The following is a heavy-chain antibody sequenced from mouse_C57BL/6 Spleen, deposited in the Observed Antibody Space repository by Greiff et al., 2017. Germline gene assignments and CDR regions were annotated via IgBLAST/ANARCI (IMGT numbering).Heavy chain of an antibody. CDR1: GFTFSSYA. D-gene: IGHD2-13*01. J-gene: IGHJ3*01. CDR2: ISSGGDYI. CDR3: TSDGDPFAY. V-gene: IGHV5-9-1*02. Sequence: EVKLMESGEGLVKPGGSLKLSCAASGFTFSSYAMSWVRQTPEKRLEWVAYISSGGDYIYYADTVKGRFTISRDNARNTLYLQMSSLKSEDTAMYYCTSDGDPFAYWGQGTLVTVSA.